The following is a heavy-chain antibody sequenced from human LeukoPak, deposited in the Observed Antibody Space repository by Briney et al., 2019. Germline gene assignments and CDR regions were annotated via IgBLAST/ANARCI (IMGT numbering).Heavy chain of an antibody. Sequence: GGSLRLSCAASGFTFSSYAMSWVRQAPGKGLEWSSAISGSGGSTYYADSVKGRFTISRDNSKNPLYLQMNSLRAEDTAVYYCAKVYATTRYNWNYVGIDYWGQGTLVTVSS. CDR1: GFTFSSYA. V-gene: IGHV3-23*01. CDR2: ISGSGGST. D-gene: IGHD1-7*01. J-gene: IGHJ4*02. CDR3: AKVYATTRYNWNYVGIDY.